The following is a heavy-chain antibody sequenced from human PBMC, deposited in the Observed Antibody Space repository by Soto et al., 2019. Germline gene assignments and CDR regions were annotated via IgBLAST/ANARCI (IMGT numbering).Heavy chain of an antibody. CDR2: ISYDGSNK. V-gene: IGHV3-30-3*01. CDR3: ARERMGATTDFDY. D-gene: IGHD1-26*01. Sequence: SLRLSCAASGFTFSSYAMHWVRQAPGKGLEWVAVISYDGSNKYYADSVKGRFTISRDNSKNTLYLQMNSLRAEDTAVYYCARERMGATTDFDYWGQGTLVTVSS. CDR1: GFTFSSYA. J-gene: IGHJ4*02.